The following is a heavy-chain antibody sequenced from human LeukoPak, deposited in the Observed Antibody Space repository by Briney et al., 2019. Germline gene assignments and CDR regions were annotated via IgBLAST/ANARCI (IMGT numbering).Heavy chain of an antibody. CDR1: GFTVSSNY. V-gene: IGHV3-53*01. Sequence: GGSLRLSCAASGFTVSSNYMSWVRQAPGKGLEWVSVIYSGGSTYYADSVKGRFTISRDNSKNTLYLQMNSLRAEDTAVYYCARAQGWSFYSSSLPSWFDPWGQGTLVTVSS. D-gene: IGHD6-13*01. CDR3: ARAQGWSFYSSSLPSWFDP. CDR2: IYSGGST. J-gene: IGHJ5*02.